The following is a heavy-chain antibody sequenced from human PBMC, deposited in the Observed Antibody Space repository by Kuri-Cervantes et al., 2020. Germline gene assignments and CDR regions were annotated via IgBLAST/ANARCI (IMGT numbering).Heavy chain of an antibody. CDR1: GYTFTSYA. CDR2: SNAGNGNT. Sequence: ASVKVSCKASGYTFTSYAMHWVRQAPGQRLEWMGWSNAGNGNTKYSQEFQGRVTITRDTSASTAYMELSSLRSEDTAVYYCARGVRESGYIYYYYYMDVWGKGTTVTDSS. CDR3: ARGVRESGYIYYYYYMDV. J-gene: IGHJ6*03. D-gene: IGHD3-3*01. V-gene: IGHV1-3*02.